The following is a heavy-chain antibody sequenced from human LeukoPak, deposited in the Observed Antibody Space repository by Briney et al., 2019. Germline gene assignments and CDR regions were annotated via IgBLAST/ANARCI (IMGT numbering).Heavy chain of an antibody. CDR2: IRYDGSNK. Sequence: GGSLRLSCAASGFIFSSYWMAWVRQAPGKGLEWAAFIRYDGSNKYYADSVKGRFTISRDNAKNSLYLQMNSLRAEDTAVYYCARENYYDNWFDPWGQGTLVTVSS. V-gene: IGHV3-30*02. CDR3: ARENYYDNWFDP. CDR1: GFIFSSYW. D-gene: IGHD3-10*01. J-gene: IGHJ5*02.